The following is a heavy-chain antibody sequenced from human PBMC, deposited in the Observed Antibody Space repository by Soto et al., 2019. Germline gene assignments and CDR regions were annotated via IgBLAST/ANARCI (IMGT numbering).Heavy chain of an antibody. CDR3: AREAYAFDI. CDR2: ISYDGSNK. Sequence: AGGSLRLSCAASGFTFSSYAMHWVRKVQGKGLAWVAVISYDGSNKYYADSVKGRFTISRDNSKNTLYLQMNSLRAEDTAVYYCAREAYAFDIWGQGTMVTVSS. V-gene: IGHV3-30-3*01. CDR1: GFTFSSYA. J-gene: IGHJ3*02.